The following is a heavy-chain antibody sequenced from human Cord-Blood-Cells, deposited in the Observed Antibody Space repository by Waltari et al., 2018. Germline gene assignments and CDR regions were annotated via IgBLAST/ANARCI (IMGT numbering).Heavy chain of an antibody. V-gene: IGHV4-59*01. CDR1: GGSISSYY. Sequence: QVQLQESGPGLVKPSETLSLPCTVSGGSISSYYRRWIRQPPGKGLEWIGYIYYSGSTNYNPSLKSRVTISVDTSKNQFSLKLSSVTAADTAVYYCARMYSSSWNWFDPWGQGTLVTVSS. CDR3: ARMYSSSWNWFDP. J-gene: IGHJ5*02. D-gene: IGHD6-13*01. CDR2: IYYSGST.